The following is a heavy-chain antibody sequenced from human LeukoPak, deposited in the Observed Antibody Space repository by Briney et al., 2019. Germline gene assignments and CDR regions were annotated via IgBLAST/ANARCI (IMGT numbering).Heavy chain of an antibody. CDR3: ARVGTTLFSPFDL. D-gene: IGHD1-14*01. Sequence: SETLSLTCNVSGGSISRSGYYWAWIRQSSGKGLEWVGTLFYGGATFYNPSLKSRVFMSVDTSKNHLSLRLNSVTVADTAVYYCARVGTTLFSPFDLWGQGAMVTVSS. CDR1: GGSISRSGYY. V-gene: IGHV4-39*02. J-gene: IGHJ3*01. CDR2: LFYGGAT.